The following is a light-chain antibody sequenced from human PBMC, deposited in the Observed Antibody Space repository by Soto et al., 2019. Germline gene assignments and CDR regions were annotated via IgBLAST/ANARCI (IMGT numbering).Light chain of an antibody. V-gene: IGLV2-14*01. CDR2: EVS. CDR3: SSYTISSAQEVV. J-gene: IGLJ2*01. CDR1: SSDVGGYNY. Sequence: QSALTQPASVSGSPGQSIPISCTGTSSDVGGYNYVSWYQQHPGKGPKLLIFEVSNRPSGISTRFSGSKSGNTASLTISGLQAEDEADYYCSSYTISSAQEVVFGGGTKLTVL.